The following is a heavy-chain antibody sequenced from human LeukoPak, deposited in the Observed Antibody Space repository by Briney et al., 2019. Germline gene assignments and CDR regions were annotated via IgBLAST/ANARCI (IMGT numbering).Heavy chain of an antibody. V-gene: IGHV1-69*13. CDR3: AREFVDYGDYGGAFDI. J-gene: IGHJ3*02. Sequence: SVKVSRKASGGTFSSYAISWVRQAPGQGLEWMGGIIPIFGTANYAQKFQGRVTITADESTSTAYMELSSLRSEDTAVYYCAREFVDYGDYGGAFDIWGQGTMVTVSS. CDR1: GGTFSSYA. CDR2: IIPIFGTA. D-gene: IGHD4-17*01.